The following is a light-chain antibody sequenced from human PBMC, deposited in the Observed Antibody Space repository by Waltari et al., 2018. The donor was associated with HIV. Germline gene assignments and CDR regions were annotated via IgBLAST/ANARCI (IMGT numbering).Light chain of an antibody. V-gene: IGLV2-23*01. CDR2: EGT. Sequence: SALTHPAPVSGSPGRPTIIPSTETSMDVGRDTLSPWFQHHPGKAPKLIIYEGTNRPSGVSDRFSGSKSGGTASLSISALQAEDEADYYCCSSVGNRTSFVFGSGTRVTVL. J-gene: IGLJ1*01. CDR1: SMDVGRDTL. CDR3: CSSVGNRTSFV.